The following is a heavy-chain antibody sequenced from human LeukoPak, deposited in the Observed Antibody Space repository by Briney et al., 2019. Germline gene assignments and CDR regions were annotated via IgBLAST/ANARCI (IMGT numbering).Heavy chain of an antibody. D-gene: IGHD2-15*01. CDR3: ARGYCSGGSCHGHDAFDI. J-gene: IGHJ3*02. CDR2: ISSSGSTI. V-gene: IGHV3-48*03. Sequence: RGGSLTLSCAASGFTFSSHEMNWVRQAPGKGLEWVSYISSSGSTIYYADSVKGRFTISRDNAKNSLYLQMNSLRAEDTAVYYCARGYCSGGSCHGHDAFDIWGQGTMVTVSS. CDR1: GFTFSSHE.